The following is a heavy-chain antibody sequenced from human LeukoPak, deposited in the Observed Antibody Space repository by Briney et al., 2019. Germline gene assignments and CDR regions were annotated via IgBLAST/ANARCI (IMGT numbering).Heavy chain of an antibody. Sequence: GRSLRLSCAASGFTFSSYAMHWVRQAPGKGLEYVSAISSNGGSTYYANSVKGRFTISRDNSKNTLYLQMGSLRAEDMAVYYCARAPSSSGWYSDYWGQGTLVTVSS. D-gene: IGHD6-19*01. CDR3: ARAPSSSGWYSDY. CDR1: GFTFSSYA. V-gene: IGHV3-64*01. CDR2: ISSNGGST. J-gene: IGHJ4*02.